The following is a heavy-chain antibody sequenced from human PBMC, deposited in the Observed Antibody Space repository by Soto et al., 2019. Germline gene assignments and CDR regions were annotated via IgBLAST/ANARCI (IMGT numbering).Heavy chain of an antibody. CDR3: AKGGYWDIVVVVAATPFDY. J-gene: IGHJ4*02. D-gene: IGHD2-15*01. CDR2: ISYDGSNK. Sequence: GGSLRLSCAASGFTFSSYGMHWVRQAPGKGLEWVAVISYDGSNKYYADSVKGRFTISRDNSKNTLYLQMNSLRAEDTAVYYCAKGGYWDIVVVVAATPFDYWGQGNLVTGS. V-gene: IGHV3-30*18. CDR1: GFTFSSYG.